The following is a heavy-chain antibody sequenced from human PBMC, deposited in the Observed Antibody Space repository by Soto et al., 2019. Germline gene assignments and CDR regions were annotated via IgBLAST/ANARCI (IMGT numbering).Heavy chain of an antibody. D-gene: IGHD6-19*01. CDR3: ARDLAMAGNY. CDR2: ISSTSSYT. CDR1: GFTFSSYA. Sequence: PGGSLRLSCAASGFTFSSYAMNWVRQTQERGLEWVSSISSTSSYTHYADSVKGRFTISRDNAKNSLFLQMNSLRAEDTAVYYCARDLAMAGNYWGQGALVTVSS. J-gene: IGHJ4*02. V-gene: IGHV3-21*01.